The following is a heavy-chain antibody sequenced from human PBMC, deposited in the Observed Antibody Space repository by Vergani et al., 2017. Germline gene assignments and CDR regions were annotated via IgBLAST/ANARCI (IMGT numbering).Heavy chain of an antibody. CDR2: IGKDGINT. CDR3: ANYLRYSTDGLPDA. D-gene: IGHD2-15*01. J-gene: IGHJ5*02. CDR1: GIPFRNFG. Sequence: QVQLVESAGGVVKPGGSRNIPCAESGIPFRNFGMPWIPQAPGKGLEWLANIGKDGINTRYRDAVKGRFTVSRENSKDILYLQMDSLRSEDPALYYCANYLRYSTDGLPDAWCPGTLVIVSS. V-gene: IGHV3-30*02.